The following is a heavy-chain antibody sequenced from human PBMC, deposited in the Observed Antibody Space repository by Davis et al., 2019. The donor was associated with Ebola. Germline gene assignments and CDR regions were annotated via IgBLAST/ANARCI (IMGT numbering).Heavy chain of an antibody. Sequence: PGGSLRLSCSASGFTLRSYGMHWVRQAPGKGLEWVAVISNDGSITYYADSVQGRFSISRDNYKNVHYLHMHSLRAEDTAVYYCAKDLYRCSGGNCYPTGFDYWGLGTLVIVSS. CDR1: GFTLRSYG. J-gene: IGHJ4*02. D-gene: IGHD2-15*01. CDR2: ISNDGSIT. V-gene: IGHV3-30*18. CDR3: AKDLYRCSGGNCYPTGFDY.